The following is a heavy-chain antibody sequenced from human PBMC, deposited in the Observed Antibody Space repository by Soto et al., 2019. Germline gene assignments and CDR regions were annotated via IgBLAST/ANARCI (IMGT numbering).Heavy chain of an antibody. V-gene: IGHV3-23*01. J-gene: IGHJ6*02. Sequence: EVQLLESGGGLVQPGGSLRLSCAASGFTFSSYAMSWVRQAPGKGREWVSAISGSGGSTYYADSMKGRFTISRDNSKNSLYLQMNRLTAEDTAVYYWEKGGSTSRWPYYYGMDVWGQGTTVTVSS. CDR3: EKGGSTSRWPYYYGMDV. CDR2: ISGSGGST. D-gene: IGHD2-2*01. CDR1: GFTFSSYA.